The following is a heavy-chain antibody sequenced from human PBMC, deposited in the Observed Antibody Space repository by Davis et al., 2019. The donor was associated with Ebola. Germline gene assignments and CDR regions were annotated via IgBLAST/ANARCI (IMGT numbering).Heavy chain of an antibody. J-gene: IGHJ2*01. CDR2: IYYSGST. CDR1: GGSISSYY. CDR3: ARFYDSSGYRGYFDL. D-gene: IGHD3-22*01. V-gene: IGHV4-59*01. Sequence: PSETLSLTCTVSGGSISSYYWSWIRQPPGKGLEWIGYIYYSGSTNYNPSLKSRVTISVDTSKNQFSLKLSSVTAADTAVYYCARFYDSSGYRGYFDLWGRGTLVTVSS.